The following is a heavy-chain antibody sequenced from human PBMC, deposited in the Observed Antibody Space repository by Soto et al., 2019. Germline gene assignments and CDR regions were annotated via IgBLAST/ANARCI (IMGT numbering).Heavy chain of an antibody. CDR1: GFTFTSSA. V-gene: IGHV1-58*01. CDR2: IVVGSGNT. CDR3: AVYSRYFYYDSSGYYPPYYFDY. D-gene: IGHD3-22*01. J-gene: IGHJ4*02. Sequence: SVKVSCKASGFTFTSSAVQWVRQARGQRLEWIGWIVVGSGNTDYAQKFKERVTITRDMSTSTAYMELSSLRSEDTAVYYCAVYSRYFYYDSSGYYPPYYFDYWGQGTLVTVS.